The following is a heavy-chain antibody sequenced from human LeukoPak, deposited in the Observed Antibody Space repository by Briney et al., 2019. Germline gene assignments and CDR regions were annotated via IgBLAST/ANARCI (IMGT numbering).Heavy chain of an antibody. CDR2: ITSDGSST. CDR1: GFTFSITR. J-gene: IGHJ4*02. Sequence: GGSLRLSCAASGFTFSITRMHWVPHPPGKGLVWVARITSDGSSTTHAESGKGRFTISRDNAKNTLYLQMNSLRAEDTAVYYCARDWYHAIDQWGQGTLVTVSS. D-gene: IGHD2-2*01. V-gene: IGHV3-74*03. CDR3: ARDWYHAIDQ.